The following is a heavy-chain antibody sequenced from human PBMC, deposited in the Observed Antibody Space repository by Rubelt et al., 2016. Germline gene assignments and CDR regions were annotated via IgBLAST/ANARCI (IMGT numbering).Heavy chain of an antibody. D-gene: IGHD3-22*01. CDR3: TTDRYYYDSSGFPWFDP. V-gene: IGHV3-15*01. Sequence: SLRLSCAASGFTFSNAWMSWVRQAPGKGLEWVGRIKSKTDGGTTDYAAPVKGGFTIPRDDSKNTLYLQMNSLKTEDTAVYYCTTDRYYYDSSGFPWFDPWGQGTLVTVSS. CDR1: GFTFSNAW. CDR2: IKSKTDGGTT. J-gene: IGHJ5*02.